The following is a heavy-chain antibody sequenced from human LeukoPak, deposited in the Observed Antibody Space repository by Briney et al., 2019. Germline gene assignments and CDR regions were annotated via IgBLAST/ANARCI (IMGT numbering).Heavy chain of an antibody. Sequence: ASVKVSCKASGYTFTSYAMNWVRQAPGQGLEWMGWINTNTGNPTYAQGFTGRFVFSLDTSVSTAYLQISSLKAEDTAVYYCARVRTPTYCSGGSCHVPRRVPDYWGQGTLVTVSS. CDR3: ARVRTPTYCSGGSCHVPRRVPDY. CDR2: INTNTGNP. V-gene: IGHV7-4-1*02. D-gene: IGHD2-15*01. CDR1: GYTFTSYA. J-gene: IGHJ4*02.